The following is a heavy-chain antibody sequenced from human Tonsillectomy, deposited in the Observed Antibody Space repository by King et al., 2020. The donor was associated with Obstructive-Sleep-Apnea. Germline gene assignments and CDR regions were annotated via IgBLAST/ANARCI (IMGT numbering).Heavy chain of an antibody. CDR1: GGSISSSNW. CDR3: ASDRRLISGCGEPEPYYFDY. CDR2: IYHSGST. D-gene: IGHD3-10*01. J-gene: IGHJ4*02. V-gene: IGHV4-4*02. Sequence: VQLQESGPGLVKPSGTLSLTCAVAGGSISSSNWWSWVRQPPGKGREWIGEIYHSGSTNYNPSLKSRVTISVDKSKNQFSLKLSSVTAAVTAVYYWASDRRLISGCGEPEPYYFDYWGQGTLVTVSS.